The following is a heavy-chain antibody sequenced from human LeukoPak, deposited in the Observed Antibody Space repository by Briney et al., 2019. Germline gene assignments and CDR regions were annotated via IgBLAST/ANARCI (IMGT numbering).Heavy chain of an antibody. J-gene: IGHJ3*02. CDR1: VDSLSRDY. D-gene: IGHD1-26*01. CDR2: IYYGGTT. V-gene: IGHV4-59*01. Sequence: SGTLSHTRRFPVDSLSRDYWSWIRQPRGKGVEWLGFIYYGGTTYYNPSLKSRVTISVDTSKTQFSLYLSSVTAADTALYYCVRVGTTTRAFEIWGQGTMVTVSS. CDR3: VRVGTTTRAFEI.